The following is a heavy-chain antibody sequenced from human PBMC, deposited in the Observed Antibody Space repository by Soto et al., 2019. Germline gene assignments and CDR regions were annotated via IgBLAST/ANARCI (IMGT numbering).Heavy chain of an antibody. D-gene: IGHD3-22*01. Sequence: SETLSLTCTVSGGSISSYYWSWIRQPPGKGLEWIGYIYYSGSTNYNPSLKSRVTISVDTSKNQFSLKLSSVTAADTAVYYCARGKVNYYDSSGYYPFDYWGQGTLVTVSS. V-gene: IGHV4-59*01. CDR2: IYYSGST. CDR3: ARGKVNYYDSSGYYPFDY. J-gene: IGHJ4*02. CDR1: GGSISSYY.